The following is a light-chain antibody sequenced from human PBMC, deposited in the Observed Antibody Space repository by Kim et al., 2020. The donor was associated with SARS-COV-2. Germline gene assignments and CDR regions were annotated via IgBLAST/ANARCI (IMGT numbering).Light chain of an antibody. CDR3: QQYGSPLT. CDR1: QSVSSGY. CDR2: GAS. Sequence: WSPGERATRSCRASQSVSSGYLAWYQQKPGQAPRLLIYGASSRATGIPDRFSGSGSGTDYTLTITRLEPEDFAVYYCQQYGSPLTFGEGTKVDIK. J-gene: IGKJ4*01. V-gene: IGKV3-20*01.